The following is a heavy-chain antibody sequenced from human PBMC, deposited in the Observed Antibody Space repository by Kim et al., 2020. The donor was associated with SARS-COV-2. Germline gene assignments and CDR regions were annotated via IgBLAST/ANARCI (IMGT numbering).Heavy chain of an antibody. CDR3: ARVGYDSSGPKWGYYFDY. CDR2: IYYSGST. V-gene: IGHV4-59*01. J-gene: IGHJ4*02. CDR1: GGSISSYY. D-gene: IGHD3-22*01. Sequence: SETLSLTCTVSGGSISSYYWSWIRQPPGKGLEWIGYIYYSGSTNYNPSLKSRVTISVDTSKNQFSLKLSSVTAADTAVYYCARVGYDSSGPKWGYYFDYWGQGTLVTVSS.